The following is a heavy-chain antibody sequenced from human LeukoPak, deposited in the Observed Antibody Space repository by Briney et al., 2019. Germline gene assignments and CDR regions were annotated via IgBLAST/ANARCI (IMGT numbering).Heavy chain of an antibody. V-gene: IGHV3-23*01. CDR3: AKRPGKAAAGPFDP. D-gene: IGHD6-13*01. J-gene: IGHJ5*02. CDR1: GFSFSDYA. Sequence: GGSLGLSCAASGFSFSDYAMTWVRQAPGKGLEWVSTISSGDDITYYAESVRGRFTISRDSSKNTLYLHMNNLRAEDTAMYYCAKRPGKAAAGPFDPWGRGTLVTVSS. CDR2: ISSGDDIT.